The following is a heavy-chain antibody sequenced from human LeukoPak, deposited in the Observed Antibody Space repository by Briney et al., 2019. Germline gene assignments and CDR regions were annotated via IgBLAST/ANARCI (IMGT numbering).Heavy chain of an antibody. D-gene: IGHD6-19*01. CDR2: IYYSGST. CDR1: GGSISSYC. CDR3: ARFRWLAPFDY. V-gene: IGHV4-59*01. J-gene: IGHJ4*02. Sequence: SETLSLTCTVSGGSISSYCWSWIRQPPGKGLEWIGYIYYSGSTNYNPSLKSRVTISVDTSKNQFSLKLSSVTAADTAVYYCARFRWLAPFDYWGQGTLVTVSS.